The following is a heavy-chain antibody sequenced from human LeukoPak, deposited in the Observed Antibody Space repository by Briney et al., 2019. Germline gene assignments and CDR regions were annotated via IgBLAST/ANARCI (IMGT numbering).Heavy chain of an antibody. Sequence: PGGSLTLSCVASGFTFGKYWMSWVRQAPGKGLEWVAVISYDGSNKYYADSVKGRFTISRDNSKNTLYLQMNSLRAEDTAVYYCARSELGSWYYFDYWGQGTLVTVSS. J-gene: IGHJ4*02. CDR2: ISYDGSNK. D-gene: IGHD6-13*01. CDR1: GFTFGKYW. V-gene: IGHV3-30*03. CDR3: ARSELGSWYYFDY.